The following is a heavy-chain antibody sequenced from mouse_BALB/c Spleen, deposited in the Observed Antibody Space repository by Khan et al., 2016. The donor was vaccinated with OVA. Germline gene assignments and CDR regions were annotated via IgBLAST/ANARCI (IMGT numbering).Heavy chain of an antibody. CDR2: ISSGGTT. V-gene: IGHV5-6-5*01. CDR3: ARDYWFTY. CDR1: GFTFSNYA. J-gene: IGHJ3*01. Sequence: EVELVESGGDLVKPGGSLKLSCAASGFTFSNYAMSWVRQTPEKRLEWVASISSGGTTYFPASVKGRFTISRDNGRNLLYLQMSSLRSEYTAMYYCARDYWFTYWGQGTLVTVSA.